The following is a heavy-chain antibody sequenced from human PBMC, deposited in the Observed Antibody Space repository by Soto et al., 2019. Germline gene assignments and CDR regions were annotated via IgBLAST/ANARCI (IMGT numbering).Heavy chain of an antibody. CDR3: VKGVRKPRPTKGWGYCFYQ. V-gene: IGHV3-9*03. CDR2: IQWSSGSL. D-gene: IGHD1-26*01. CDR1: GFTFDDHV. J-gene: IGHJ1*01. Sequence: EVRLVESGGGLVQPGRPLRLSCIASGFTFDDHVMHWVRRAPGKGLELVSGIQWSSGSLDYANSVKGRFTIARDNAKKSMYLQRRSLRREAMALYCCVKGVRKPRPTKGWGYCFYQWGQGTQVTVSS.